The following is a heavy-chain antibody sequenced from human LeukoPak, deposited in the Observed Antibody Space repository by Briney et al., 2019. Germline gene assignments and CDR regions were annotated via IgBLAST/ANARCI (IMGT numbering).Heavy chain of an antibody. J-gene: IGHJ4*02. Sequence: SETLSLTCAVYGGSFSGYYWSWIRQPPGKGLEWIGEINHSGSTNYNPSLKSRVTISVDTSKNQFSLKLSSVTAADTAVYYCARDLKIMGTAQVHYWGQGTMVTVSS. D-gene: IGHD1-26*01. CDR1: GGSFSGYY. CDR2: INHSGST. CDR3: ARDLKIMGTAQVHY. V-gene: IGHV4-34*01.